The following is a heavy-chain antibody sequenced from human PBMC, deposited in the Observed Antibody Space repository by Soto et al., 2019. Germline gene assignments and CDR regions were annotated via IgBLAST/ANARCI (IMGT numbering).Heavy chain of an antibody. V-gene: IGHV1-18*01. CDR2: ISAYNGKT. Sequence: ASVKVSCKASGYTFTSYGISWVRQAPGQGIEWMGRISAYNGKTNYEQKLQGRVTRTTDTSTSTVYMELRSLRSADTAVYYCARYRDRTTVRNASDIWGHGTMVTV. D-gene: IGHD1-1*01. CDR3: ARYRDRTTVRNASDI. J-gene: IGHJ3*02. CDR1: GYTFTSYG.